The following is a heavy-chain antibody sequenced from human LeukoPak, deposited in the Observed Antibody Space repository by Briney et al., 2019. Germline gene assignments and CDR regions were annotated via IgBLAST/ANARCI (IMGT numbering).Heavy chain of an antibody. CDR1: GFTFSNSA. J-gene: IGHJ4*01. V-gene: IGHV3-23*01. CDR3: AKGIYSSGWSYFDY. Sequence: GGSLRLSCAASGFTFSNSAMSWVRQAPGKGLEWVSTLSGSGITTYYADSVKGRFTISRDNSKNTLYLQMNSLRAEDTAVYYCAKGIYSSGWSYFDYWGHGTLVTVP. CDR2: LSGSGITT. D-gene: IGHD6-19*01.